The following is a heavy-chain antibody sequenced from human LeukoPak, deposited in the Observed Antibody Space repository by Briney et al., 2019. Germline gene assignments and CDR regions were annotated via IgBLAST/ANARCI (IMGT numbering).Heavy chain of an antibody. J-gene: IGHJ5*02. V-gene: IGHV4-30-2*01. CDR3: ARGVFGASDYDFWSGEFDP. CDR2: IYHSGSS. D-gene: IGHD3-3*01. CDR1: GGSISSGDYS. Sequence: MPSQTLSLTCAVSGGSISSGDYSWSWIRQPPGKGLEWIGYIYHSGSSYYNPSLKSRVTISVDRSKNQFSLKLSSVTAADTAVYYCARGVFGASDYDFWSGEFDPWGQGTLVTVSS.